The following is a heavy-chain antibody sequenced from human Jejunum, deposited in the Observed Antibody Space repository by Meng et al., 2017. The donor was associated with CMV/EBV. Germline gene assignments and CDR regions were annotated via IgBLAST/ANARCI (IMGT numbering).Heavy chain of an antibody. D-gene: IGHD4/OR15-4a*01. J-gene: IGHJ5*01. V-gene: IGHV4-34*01. CDR3: ARDRSGSNLPDS. CDR1: RGSFSGYY. Sequence: CGVYRGSFSGYYWSWIRQPPGKGLEWIGEINHSGYTHSNPSLKSRVTISVDTSKSQFSLKLSSVTAADTAVYYCARDRSGSNLPDSWGPGTLVTVSS. CDR2: INHSGYT.